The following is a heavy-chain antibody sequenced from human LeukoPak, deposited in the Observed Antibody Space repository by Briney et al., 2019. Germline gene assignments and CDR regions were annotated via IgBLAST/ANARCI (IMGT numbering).Heavy chain of an antibody. D-gene: IGHD3-22*01. J-gene: IGHJ4*02. CDR3: ARDRSSGSGSDY. V-gene: IGHV3-21*01. CDR2: ISTTSGYI. Sequence: GGSLRLSCASSGITLSSYSVNLVRQAPGKGLEWVSFISTTSGYIYYADSVKGRFTISRDNAKNSLYLQINSLRAEDTAVYYCARDRSSGSGSDYWGQGTLVSVSS. CDR1: GITLSSYS.